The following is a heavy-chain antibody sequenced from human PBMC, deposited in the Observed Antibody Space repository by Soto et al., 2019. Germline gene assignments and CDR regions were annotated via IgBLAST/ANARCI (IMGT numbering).Heavy chain of an antibody. CDR1: NGSFTDYF. Sequence: PSETLSLTCAAHNGSFTDYFWTWIRQSPGRGLEWIGEINHRGGATYKPSLRSRVTISIDTSKNHFSLSLRSLTAADTAVYYCVARGMTYDFLSGPHGFDPWGHGTLVTVSS. CDR2: INHRGGA. J-gene: IGHJ5*02. V-gene: IGHV4-34*01. D-gene: IGHD3-3*01. CDR3: VARGMTYDFLSGPHGFDP.